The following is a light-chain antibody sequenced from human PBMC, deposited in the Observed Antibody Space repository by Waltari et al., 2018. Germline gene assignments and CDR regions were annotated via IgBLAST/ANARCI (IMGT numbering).Light chain of an antibody. Sequence: QSALTQPASVSGSPGQSITISCTGTTSHAGGYHSASWYQQHPGKAPKLMIYEVSDRPSGVSNRFSGSKSGNTASLTISGLQAEDEADYYCSSYTRTSTRVFGGGTKLTVL. J-gene: IGLJ3*02. V-gene: IGLV2-14*01. CDR3: SSYTRTSTRV. CDR1: TSHAGGYHS. CDR2: EVS.